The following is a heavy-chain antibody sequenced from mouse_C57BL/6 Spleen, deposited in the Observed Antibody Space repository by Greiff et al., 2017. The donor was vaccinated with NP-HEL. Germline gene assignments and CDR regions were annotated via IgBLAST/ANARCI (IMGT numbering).Heavy chain of an antibody. CDR2: IYPGDGDT. CDR1: GYAFSSSW. V-gene: IGHV1-82*01. Sequence: VQLQQSGPELVKPGASVKISCKASGYAFSSSWMNWVKQRPGKGLEWIGRIYPGDGDTNYNGKFKGKATLTADKSSSTAYMQLSSLTSEDSAVYFCARRVTTVVATDAMDYWGQGTSVTVSS. CDR3: ARRVTTVVATDAMDY. D-gene: IGHD1-1*01. J-gene: IGHJ4*01.